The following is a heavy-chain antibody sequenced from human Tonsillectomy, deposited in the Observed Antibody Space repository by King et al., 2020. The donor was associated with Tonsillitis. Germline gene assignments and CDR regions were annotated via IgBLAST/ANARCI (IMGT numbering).Heavy chain of an antibody. CDR2: IYYSGST. V-gene: IGHV4-59*01. J-gene: IGHJ4*02. D-gene: IGHD6-6*01. CDR3: VREKLAVRPASYDY. Sequence: QLQESGPGLVKPSETLSLTCTVSGGSMNTYYWSWIRQPPGKGLEWMGHIYYSGSTYYNPSLKGRVTISLDTSKNQFSLKLTSVTAADTAVYYCVREKLAVRPASYDYWGQGALVTVSS. CDR1: GGSMNTYY.